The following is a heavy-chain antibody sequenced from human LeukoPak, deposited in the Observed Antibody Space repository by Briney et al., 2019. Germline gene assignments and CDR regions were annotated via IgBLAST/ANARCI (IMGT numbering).Heavy chain of an antibody. CDR1: GYTFTGYY. V-gene: IGHV1-2*02. D-gene: IGHD2-15*01. Sequence: ASVKVSCKASGYTFTGYYIHWVRQAPAQGLEWMGWINPNSGGTNYAQKFQGRVTMTRDTSISTAYMELRSLTSDDSAVYFCARVKDLDIWGQGTPVTVSS. J-gene: IGHJ4*02. CDR3: ARVKDLDI. CDR2: INPNSGGT.